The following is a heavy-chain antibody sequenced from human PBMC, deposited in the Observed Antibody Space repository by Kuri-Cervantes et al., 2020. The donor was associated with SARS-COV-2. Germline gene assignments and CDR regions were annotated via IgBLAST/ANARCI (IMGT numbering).Heavy chain of an antibody. D-gene: IGHD5-24*01. CDR1: GITFSSYA. J-gene: IGHJ4*02. CDR3: AKGADGYNYFDY. V-gene: IGHV3-23*01. Sequence: GESLKISWAAPGITFSSYAMHWVRQAPGKGLEWVSAISGSGGSTYYADSVKGRFTISRDNSKNTLYLQMNSLRAEDTAVYYCAKGADGYNYFDYWGQGTRVTGSS. CDR2: ISGSGGST.